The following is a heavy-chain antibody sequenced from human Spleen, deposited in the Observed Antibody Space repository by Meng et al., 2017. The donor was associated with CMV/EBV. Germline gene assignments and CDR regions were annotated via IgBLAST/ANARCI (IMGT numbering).Heavy chain of an antibody. Sequence: SLSLSCAASGFTFSSCAMSWVRQAPGEGLEWVSGISDNTYYRDSVKGRFTISRDNAKNPLYLQMNRLRGDDTAVYYCARDRFGLFDYWGPGSLVTVSS. V-gene: IGHV3-23*01. J-gene: IGHJ4*02. D-gene: IGHD3-16*01. CDR1: GFTFSSCA. CDR2: ISDNT. CDR3: ARDRFGLFDY.